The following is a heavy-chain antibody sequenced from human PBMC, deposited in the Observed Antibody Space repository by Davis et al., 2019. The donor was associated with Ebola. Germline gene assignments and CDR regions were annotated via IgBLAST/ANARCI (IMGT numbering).Heavy chain of an antibody. V-gene: IGHV1-2*04. CDR1: GFTFTSSA. D-gene: IGHD2-15*01. Sequence: ASVKVSCKASGFTFTSSAVHWVRQAPGQGLEWMGWINPNSGGTNYAQKFQGWVTMTRDTSISTAYMELSRLRSDDTAVYYCARGGIVVVVAAIDGMDVWGQGTTVTVSS. CDR2: INPNSGGT. J-gene: IGHJ6*02. CDR3: ARGGIVVVVAAIDGMDV.